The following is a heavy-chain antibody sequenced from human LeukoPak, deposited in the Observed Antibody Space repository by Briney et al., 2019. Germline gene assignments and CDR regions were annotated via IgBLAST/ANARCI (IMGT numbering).Heavy chain of an antibody. CDR3: AHRPIGPFLIAARPYDAFDI. V-gene: IGHV2-5*01. D-gene: IGHD6-6*01. CDR1: GFSLSTSGVG. Sequence: SGPTLVNPTQTLTLTCTFSGFSLSTSGVGVGWIRQPPGKALEWLALIYWNDDKRYSPSLKSRLTITKDTSKNQVVLTMANMDPVDTATYYCAHRPIGPFLIAARPYDAFDIWGQGTMVTVSS. CDR2: IYWNDDK. J-gene: IGHJ3*02.